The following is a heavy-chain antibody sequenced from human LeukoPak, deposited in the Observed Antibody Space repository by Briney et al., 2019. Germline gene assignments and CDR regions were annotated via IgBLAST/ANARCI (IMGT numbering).Heavy chain of an antibody. V-gene: IGHV1-2*02. D-gene: IGHD6-13*01. Sequence: ASVKVSCKASGYTFTGYYMHWVRQAPGQGLEWMGWINPNSGGTNYAQKFQGRVTMTRDTSISTAYMELSRLRSDDTAVYYCARERGYSSSSFSSSWYDYWGQGTLVTVSS. CDR1: GYTFTGYY. CDR2: INPNSGGT. CDR3: ARERGYSSSSFSSSWYDY. J-gene: IGHJ4*02.